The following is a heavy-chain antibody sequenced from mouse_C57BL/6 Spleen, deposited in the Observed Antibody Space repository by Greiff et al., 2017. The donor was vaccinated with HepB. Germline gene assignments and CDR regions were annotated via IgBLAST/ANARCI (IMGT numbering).Heavy chain of an antibody. CDR3: TRAPYYGSSSFAY. J-gene: IGHJ3*01. Sequence: EVQLQQSGAELVRPGASVKLSCTASGFTIKDYYMHWVKQRPEQGLEWIGRIDPEGGDTEYAPKFQGKATMTADTSSNTAYLQLSSLTSEDTAVYYCTRAPYYGSSSFAYWGQGTLVTVSA. D-gene: IGHD1-1*01. CDR2: IDPEGGDT. V-gene: IGHV14-1*01. CDR1: GFTIKDYY.